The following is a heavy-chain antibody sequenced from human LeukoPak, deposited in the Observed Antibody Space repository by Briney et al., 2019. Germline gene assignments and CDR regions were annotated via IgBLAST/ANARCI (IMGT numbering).Heavy chain of an antibody. V-gene: IGHV4-59*07. CDR3: ARYSRNDDYILDY. CDR1: GASISNKY. J-gene: IGHJ4*02. Sequence: SDTLSLTCTVSGASISNKYWSWIRQPPGKGLEWIGYIYYSGSTNYNPSLKSRVTMSVDTSMNQFSLKVSSLTAADTAVYYCARYSRNDDYILDYWGQGILVTVSS. D-gene: IGHD4-17*01. CDR2: IYYSGST.